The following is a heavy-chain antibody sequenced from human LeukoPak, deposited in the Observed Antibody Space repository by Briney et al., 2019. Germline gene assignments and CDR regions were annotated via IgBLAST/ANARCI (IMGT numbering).Heavy chain of an antibody. CDR3: ARSGYSYGLYYFDY. D-gene: IGHD5-18*01. J-gene: IGHJ4*02. CDR1: GYTFTSYG. Sequence: ASVKVSCKASGYTFTSYGISWVRQAPGQGLEWMGWISAYNGSTNYAQKLQGRVTMTTDTSTSTAYMELRSLRSDDTAVYYCARSGYSYGLYYFDYWGQGTLVTVSS. V-gene: IGHV1-18*01. CDR2: ISAYNGST.